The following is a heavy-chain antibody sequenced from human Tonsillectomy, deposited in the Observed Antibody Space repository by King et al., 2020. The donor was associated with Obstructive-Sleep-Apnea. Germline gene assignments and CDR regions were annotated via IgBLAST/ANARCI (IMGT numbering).Heavy chain of an antibody. D-gene: IGHD2-15*01. J-gene: IGHJ6*02. CDR3: AKGMGEDIVVVVSGDYYDYGMDV. CDR2: ISWNSGSI. V-gene: IGHV3-9*01. Sequence: VQLVESGGGLVQPGRSLRLSCAASGFTFDDYAMHWVRQAPGKGLEWVSGISWNSGSIGYADSVKGRFTISRDNAKNSLYLQMNSQGAEDTALYYCAKGMGEDIVVVVSGDYYDYGMDVWGQGTTVTVSS. CDR1: GFTFDDYA.